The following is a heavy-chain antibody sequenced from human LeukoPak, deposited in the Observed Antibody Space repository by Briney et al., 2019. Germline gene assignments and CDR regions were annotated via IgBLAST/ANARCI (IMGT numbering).Heavy chain of an antibody. V-gene: IGHV6-1*01. D-gene: IGHD3-10*01. CDR3: ARDLYGSGNYYRFDF. J-gene: IGHJ4*02. Sequence: SQALSLTCAISGDSVSSNSAAWNWIRQSPSRGLEWLGRTYYRFKWSNDYAVSVKSRITINPDTSKNQFSLHLNSVTPEDMAVYYCARDLYGSGNYYRFDFWGQGTLVTVSS. CDR1: GDSVSSNSAA. CDR2: TYYRFKWSN.